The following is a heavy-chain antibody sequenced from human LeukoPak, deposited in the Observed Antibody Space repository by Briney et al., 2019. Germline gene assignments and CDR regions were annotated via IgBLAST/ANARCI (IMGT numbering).Heavy chain of an antibody. V-gene: IGHV4-30-2*01. Sequence: SETLSLTCAVSGGSISSGGYSWSWIRQPPGKGLEWIGYIYHSGSTYYNPSLKSRVTISVDRSKSQFSLKLSSVTAADTAVYYCARGGPSGYGKLYAFDIWGQGTMVTVSS. CDR2: IYHSGST. D-gene: IGHD5-12*01. CDR3: ARGGPSGYGKLYAFDI. CDR1: GGSISSGGYS. J-gene: IGHJ3*02.